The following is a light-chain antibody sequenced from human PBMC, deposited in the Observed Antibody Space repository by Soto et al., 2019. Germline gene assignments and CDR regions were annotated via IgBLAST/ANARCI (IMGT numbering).Light chain of an antibody. Sequence: DIQMTQSPSTLSASVGDRVTITCRASQSISNWLAWYQQTPGKAPKLLIYKASSLESGVPSRFSGSGSGTEFTLTISSLQPDDFATYYCQHYNSYPWTFGQGTKVDNK. CDR1: QSISNW. V-gene: IGKV1-5*03. CDR2: KAS. CDR3: QHYNSYPWT. J-gene: IGKJ1*01.